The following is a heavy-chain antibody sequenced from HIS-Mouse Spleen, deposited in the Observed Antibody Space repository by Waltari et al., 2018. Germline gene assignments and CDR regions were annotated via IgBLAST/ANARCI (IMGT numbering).Heavy chain of an antibody. D-gene: IGHD3-3*01. CDR1: GGSISSSSYY. CDR2: IYYSGRT. CDR3: ARMRYYDFWSGLDY. J-gene: IGHJ4*02. V-gene: IGHV4-39*07. Sequence: QLQLQESGPGLVKPSETLSLTCTVSGGSISSSSYYWGWIRQPPGKGLAGIGSIYYSGRTSTNPALKSRVTISVDTSKNQFSLKLSSVTAADTAVYYCARMRYYDFWSGLDYWGQGTLVTVSS.